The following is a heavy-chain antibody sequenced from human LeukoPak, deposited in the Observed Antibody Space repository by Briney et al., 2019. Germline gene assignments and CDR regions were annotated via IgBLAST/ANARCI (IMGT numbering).Heavy chain of an antibody. Sequence: ASVKVSCKASGYTFTGYYMHWVRQAPGQGLEWMGWINPNSGGTNYAQKFQGRVTMTRDTSISTAYMELSRLRSDDTAVYYRARAYSGWPPFDYWGQGTLVTVSS. CDR3: ARAYSGWPPFDY. D-gene: IGHD6-19*01. V-gene: IGHV1-2*02. J-gene: IGHJ4*02. CDR1: GYTFTGYY. CDR2: INPNSGGT.